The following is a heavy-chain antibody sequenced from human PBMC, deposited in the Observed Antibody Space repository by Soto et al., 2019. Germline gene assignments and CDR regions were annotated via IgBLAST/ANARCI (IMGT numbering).Heavy chain of an antibody. CDR1: GGSITRGGHY. Sequence: LSLTCTVSGGSITRGGHYWRWIRQHPGKGLEWIGYIYYSGSTYYNPSLKSRVTISVDTSKNQFSLKVRSVNVADTAVYYCARDQGGITISRVPYGMDLLGQRNTVTLSS. V-gene: IGHV4-31*03. J-gene: IGHJ6*02. CDR2: IYYSGST. CDR3: ARDQGGITISRVPYGMDL. D-gene: IGHD3-3*01.